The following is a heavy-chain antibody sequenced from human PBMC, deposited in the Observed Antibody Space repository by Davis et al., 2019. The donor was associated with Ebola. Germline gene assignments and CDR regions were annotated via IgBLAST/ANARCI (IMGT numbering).Heavy chain of an antibody. Sequence: ASVKVSCKASGYTFTGYNMHWVRQAPGQGLELLGRVILKSGATNYAQKFQGRVTMTRDTSISTVYMELSSLRYDDTADYYCARGHNYAHEYWGQGTLVTVSS. J-gene: IGHJ4*02. CDR1: GYTFTGYN. D-gene: IGHD4-11*01. CDR2: VILKSGAT. V-gene: IGHV1-2*06. CDR3: ARGHNYAHEY.